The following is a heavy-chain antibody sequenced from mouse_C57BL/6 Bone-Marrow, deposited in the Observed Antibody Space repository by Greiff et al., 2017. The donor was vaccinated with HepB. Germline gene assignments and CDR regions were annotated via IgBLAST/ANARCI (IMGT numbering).Heavy chain of an antibody. CDR3: ASDYDRAWCAY. CDR2: IHPNSGST. J-gene: IGHJ3*01. D-gene: IGHD2-4*01. Sequence: QVQLQQPGAELVKPGASVKLSCKASGYTFTSYWMHWVKQRPGQGLEWIGMIHPNSGSTNYNEKFKSKATLTVDKSSSTAYMQLSSLTSEDSAVYYCASDYDRAWCAYWGQGTLVTVSA. V-gene: IGHV1-64*01. CDR1: GYTFTSYW.